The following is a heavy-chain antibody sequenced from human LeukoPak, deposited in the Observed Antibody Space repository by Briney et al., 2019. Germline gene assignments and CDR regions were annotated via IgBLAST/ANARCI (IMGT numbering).Heavy chain of an antibody. V-gene: IGHV1-18*01. J-gene: IGHJ4*02. CDR3: ARDGTSTDDY. CDR2: ISGNNDNP. D-gene: IGHD2-2*01. CDR1: GYSFSNFG. Sequence: ALVKVSCKTSGYSFSNFGINWVGQAPGQGLEWMGWISGNNDNPNYGQKFQGRFTVTTDSSTSTAYMELRNLRFDDTAVYYCARDGTSTDDYWGQGTLVTVSS.